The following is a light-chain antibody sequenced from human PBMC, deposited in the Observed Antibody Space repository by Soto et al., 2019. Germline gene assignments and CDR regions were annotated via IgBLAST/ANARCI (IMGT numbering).Light chain of an antibody. Sequence: DIQITHSPSARSASIGDRVTITCRASQIISDWLAWHQQKPGKAPKLLIYKASILESGVPSRFSGSGFGTEFTLTINSLQPDEFATYYCQQYDTYWKCGQGNKGAIK. V-gene: IGKV1-5*03. CDR2: KAS. J-gene: IGKJ1*01. CDR3: QQYDTYWK. CDR1: QIISDW.